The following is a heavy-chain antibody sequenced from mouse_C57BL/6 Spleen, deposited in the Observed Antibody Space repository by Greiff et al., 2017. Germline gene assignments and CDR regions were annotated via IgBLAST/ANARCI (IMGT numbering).Heavy chain of an antibody. Sequence: EVQLQQSGAELVRPGASVTLSCTASGFTIKDDYMHWVKQRPEQGLEWIGWIDPENGDTEYASKFQGKATITADTSSNTAYLQLSSLTSEDTAVYYCTTYGSRFGYWGQGTLVTVSA. CDR1: GFTIKDDY. CDR3: TTYGSRFGY. D-gene: IGHD2-2*01. J-gene: IGHJ3*01. CDR2: IDPENGDT. V-gene: IGHV14-4*01.